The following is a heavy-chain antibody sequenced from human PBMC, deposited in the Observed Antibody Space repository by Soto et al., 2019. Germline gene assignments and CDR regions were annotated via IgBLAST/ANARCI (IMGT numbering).Heavy chain of an antibody. D-gene: IGHD6-13*01. J-gene: IGHJ6*02. CDR1: GGTFSSYA. V-gene: IGHV1-69*13. Sequence: GASVKVSCKASGGTFSSYAISWVRQAPGQGLEWMGGIIPIFGTANYAQKFQGRVTITADESTSTAYMELSSLRSEDTAVYYCARVGSGIAAQIRCYYYGMDVWGQGTTVTVSS. CDR3: ARVGSGIAAQIRCYYYGMDV. CDR2: IIPIFGTA.